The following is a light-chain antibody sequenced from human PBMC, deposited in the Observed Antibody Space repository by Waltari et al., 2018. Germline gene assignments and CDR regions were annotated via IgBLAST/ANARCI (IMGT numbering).Light chain of an antibody. CDR3: QQRTNWIT. CDR2: GAS. Sequence: EIVLTQSPATLSLSPGERATLPCRASQSVSSYLAWYQHKPGQAPRRLIYGASNRATGIPARFSGSGSGTDFTLTISSLEPEDFAVYYCQQRTNWITFGQGTRLEIK. V-gene: IGKV3-11*01. CDR1: QSVSSY. J-gene: IGKJ5*01.